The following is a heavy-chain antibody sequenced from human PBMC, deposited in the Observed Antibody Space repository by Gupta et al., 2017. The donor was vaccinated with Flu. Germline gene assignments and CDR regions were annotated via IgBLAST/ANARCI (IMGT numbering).Heavy chain of an antibody. Sequence: QVQLVQSGAEVKKPGASVKVSCRASGYTFTNDDINWVRQATGQGREWMGWMSPSRWNTGFYRKFEGKVNRTRATSQGPASIEVGSQGSGDTAVLYGEGGTELVEGVGAKYHDYGLGGGGQGTTVTVAS. CDR2: MSPSRWNT. V-gene: IGHV1-8*01. CDR3: EGGTELVEGVGAKYHDYGLGG. CDR1: GYTFTNDD. J-gene: IGHJ6*02. D-gene: IGHD4/OR15-4a*01.